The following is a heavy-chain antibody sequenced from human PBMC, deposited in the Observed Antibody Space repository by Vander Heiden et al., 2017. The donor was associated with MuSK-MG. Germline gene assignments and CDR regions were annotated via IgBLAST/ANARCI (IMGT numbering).Heavy chain of an antibody. CDR3: AIVTVTKIAFDI. D-gene: IGHD4-17*01. CDR1: GGSISSGGYY. CDR2: IYYSGST. J-gene: IGHJ3*02. V-gene: IGHV4-31*03. Sequence: QVQLQESGPGLVKPSQTLSLTCTVSGGSISSGGYYWSWIRQHPGKGLEWIGYIYYSGSTYDNPALKSRVTISVDTSKKKCSLKLRSVTAADTAVYYCAIVTVTKIAFDIWVQGTMVTVSS.